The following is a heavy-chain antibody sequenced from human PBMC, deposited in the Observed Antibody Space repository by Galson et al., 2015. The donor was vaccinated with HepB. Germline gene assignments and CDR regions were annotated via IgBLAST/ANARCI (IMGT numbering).Heavy chain of an antibody. D-gene: IGHD2-15*01. J-gene: IGHJ4*02. V-gene: IGHV1-69*13. Sequence: SVKVSCKASGGTFSSYAISWVRQAPGQGLEWMGGIIPIFGTANYAQKFQGRVTITADESTSTAYMELSSLRSEDTAVYYCARDRYCSGGSCSPLYWGQGALVTVSS. CDR2: IIPIFGTA. CDR1: GGTFSSYA. CDR3: ARDRYCSGGSCSPLY.